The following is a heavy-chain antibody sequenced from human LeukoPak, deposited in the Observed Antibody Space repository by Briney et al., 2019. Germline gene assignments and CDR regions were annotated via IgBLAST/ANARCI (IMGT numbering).Heavy chain of an antibody. CDR3: ASWYSSSWAFDY. V-gene: IGHV4-4*02. J-gene: IGHJ4*02. CDR2: IYHSGST. Sequence: SETLSLTCAVSGGSISGSNWWSWVRQPPGKGLEWIGEIYHSGSTNYNPSLKSRVTISVDTSKNQFSLKLSSVTAADTAVYYCASWYSSSWAFDYWGQGTLVTVSS. D-gene: IGHD6-13*01. CDR1: GGSISGSNW.